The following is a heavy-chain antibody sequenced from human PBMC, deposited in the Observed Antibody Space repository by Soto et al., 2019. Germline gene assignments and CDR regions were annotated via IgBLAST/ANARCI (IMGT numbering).Heavy chain of an antibody. V-gene: IGHV1-69*01. CDR1: GGTFSSYA. CDR2: IIPIFGTA. CDR3: ARGIQIGYYYFDY. Sequence: QVQLVQSGAEVKKPGSSVKVSCKASGGTFSSYAISWLRQAPGQGLEWMGEIIPIFGTANYAQQFQGSVTMTADESTSTAYRELSRLRSEDMAVYYCARGIQIGYYYFDYWGQGTLVNVSS. J-gene: IGHJ4*02. D-gene: IGHD1-26*01.